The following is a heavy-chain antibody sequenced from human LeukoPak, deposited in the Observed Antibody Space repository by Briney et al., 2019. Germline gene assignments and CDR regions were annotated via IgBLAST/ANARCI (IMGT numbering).Heavy chain of an antibody. J-gene: IGHJ4*02. CDR1: GFTFSSYG. V-gene: IGHV3-33*01. D-gene: IGHD3-10*01. Sequence: GGSLRLSCAASGFTFSSYGMHWVRQAPGKGLEWVAVIWYDGSNKYYADSVKGRFTISRDNSKNTLYLQMNSLRAEDTAVYYCARDSQLGRWVDYWGQGTLVTVSS. CDR2: IWYDGSNK. CDR3: ARDSQLGRWVDY.